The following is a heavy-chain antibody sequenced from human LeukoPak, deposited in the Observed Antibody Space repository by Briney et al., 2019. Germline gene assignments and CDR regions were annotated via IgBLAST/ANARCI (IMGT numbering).Heavy chain of an antibody. CDR1: GYTFTGYY. J-gene: IGHJ1*01. V-gene: IGHV1-2*02. D-gene: IGHD3-16*01. CDR2: INPNSGGT. Sequence: ASVKVSCKASGYTFTGYYMHWVRQAPGQGLEWMGWINPNSGGTNYAQKFQGRVTMTRDTSISTAYMELSRLRSDDTAVYYFARDRTGVFPEYFQHWGQGTLVTVSS. CDR3: ARDRTGVFPEYFQH.